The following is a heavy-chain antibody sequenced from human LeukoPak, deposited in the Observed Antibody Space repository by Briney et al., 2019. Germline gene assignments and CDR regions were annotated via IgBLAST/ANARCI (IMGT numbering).Heavy chain of an antibody. CDR3: ARGWPYSSSSDY. V-gene: IGHV4-34*01. J-gene: IGHJ4*02. Sequence: PSETLSLTCAVYGGSFSGYYWSWIRQPPGKGLEWIGEINHSGSTNYNPSLKSRVTISVDTSKNQFSLKLSSVTAADTAVYYCARGWPYSSSSDYWGQGTLVTVSS. CDR2: INHSGST. D-gene: IGHD6-6*01. CDR1: GGSFSGYY.